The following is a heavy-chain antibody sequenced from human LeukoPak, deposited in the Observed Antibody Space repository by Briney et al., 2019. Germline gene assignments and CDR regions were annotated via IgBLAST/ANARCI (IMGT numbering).Heavy chain of an antibody. CDR3: AKVLPRYCSSTSCLGAFDI. CDR1: GFTFSSYG. D-gene: IGHD2-2*01. V-gene: IGHV3-30*02. J-gene: IGHJ3*02. CDR2: IRYDGSNK. Sequence: GGSLRLSCAASGFTFSSYGMHWVRQAPGKGLEWVAFIRYDGSNKYYADSVKGRFTISRDNSKNTLYLQMNSLRAEDTAVYYCAKVLPRYCSSTSCLGAFDIWGQGTMVTVSS.